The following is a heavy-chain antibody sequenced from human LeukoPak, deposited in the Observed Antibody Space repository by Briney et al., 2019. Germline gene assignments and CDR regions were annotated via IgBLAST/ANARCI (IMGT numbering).Heavy chain of an antibody. V-gene: IGHV3-48*01. J-gene: IGHJ4*02. CDR3: AKTQKWGLLKSYFDY. CDR1: RFTFSSYS. CDR2: ISSSSSTI. Sequence: GGSLRLSCVASRFTFSSYSINWVRQAPGKGLEWVSYISSSSSTIYYADSVKGRFTISRDNSKNTLYLQMNSLRAEDTAVYYCAKTQKWGLLKSYFDYWGQGTLVTVSS. D-gene: IGHD1-26*01.